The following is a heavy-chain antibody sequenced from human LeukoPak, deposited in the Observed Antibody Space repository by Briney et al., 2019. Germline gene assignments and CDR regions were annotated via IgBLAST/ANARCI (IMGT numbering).Heavy chain of an antibody. CDR3: ARFVWGSYRYGHY. D-gene: IGHD3-16*02. V-gene: IGHV4-34*01. CDR1: GVSFSGYF. Sequence: SETLSLTCAVSGVSFSGYFWSWIRQPPGKGLEWIGEINPSGSANYNPSLKSRVTISVDTSKNQFSLELSSVTAADTAVYYCARFVWGSYRYGHYWGQGTLVTVSS. J-gene: IGHJ4*02. CDR2: INPSGSA.